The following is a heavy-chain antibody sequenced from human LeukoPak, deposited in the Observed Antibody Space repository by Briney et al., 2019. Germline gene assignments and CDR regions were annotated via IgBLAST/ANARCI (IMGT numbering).Heavy chain of an antibody. J-gene: IGHJ3*02. Sequence: SETLSLTCAVYGGSFSGYYWSWIRQPPGKGLEWIGEINHSGSTNYNPSLKSRVTISVDTSKNQFSLKLSSVTAADTAVYYCARIPGFYHDGIWGQRTMVTVSS. CDR3: ARIPGFYHDGI. V-gene: IGHV4-34*01. D-gene: IGHD2-2*01. CDR2: INHSGST. CDR1: GGSFSGYY.